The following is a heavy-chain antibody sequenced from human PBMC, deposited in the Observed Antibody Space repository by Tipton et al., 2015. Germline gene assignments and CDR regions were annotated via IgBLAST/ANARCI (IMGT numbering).Heavy chain of an antibody. Sequence: GSLRLSCAASGFPFSNYDMHWVRQAPGKGLEWVAAIGTAGDTYYPGSVKGRFTISRENAKNSLYLQMNSLRAGDTAVYYCAKGGYSADHPYFFDYWGQGTLVTVSS. CDR3: AKGGYSADHPYFFDY. J-gene: IGHJ4*02. V-gene: IGHV3-13*01. CDR1: GFPFSNYD. CDR2: IGTAGDT. D-gene: IGHD2-15*01.